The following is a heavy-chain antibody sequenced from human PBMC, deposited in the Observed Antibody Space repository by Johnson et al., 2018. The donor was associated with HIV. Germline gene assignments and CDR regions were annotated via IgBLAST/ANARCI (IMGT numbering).Heavy chain of an antibody. Sequence: QVQLVESGGGVVQPGRSLRLSCAASGFTFSSYGVHWVRQAPGKGLEWVAVISYDGTHKYYADSVKGRFTISRDNIKNTLYLQMNSLRAEDTAVYYCAKVEYGGLLPNALDIWGQGTTVTVSS. CDR2: ISYDGTHK. V-gene: IGHV3-30*19. CDR1: GFTFSSYG. J-gene: IGHJ3*02. D-gene: IGHD2-21*02. CDR3: AKVEYGGLLPNALDI.